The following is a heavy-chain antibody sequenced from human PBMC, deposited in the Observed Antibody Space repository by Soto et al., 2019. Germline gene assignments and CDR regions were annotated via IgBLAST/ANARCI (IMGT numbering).Heavy chain of an antibody. CDR2: IKSKTDGGTT. D-gene: IGHD3-10*01. J-gene: IGHJ6*02. CDR3: TTDRVHGSGSYYYYYGMDV. V-gene: IGHV3-15*01. Sequence: GGSLILSCASSGFTFSNAWMSWVRQAPGKGLEWVGRIKSKTDGGTTDYAAPVKGRFTISRDDSKNTLYLQMNSLKTEDTAVYYCTTDRVHGSGSYYYYYGMDVWGQGTTVTVSS. CDR1: GFTFSNAW.